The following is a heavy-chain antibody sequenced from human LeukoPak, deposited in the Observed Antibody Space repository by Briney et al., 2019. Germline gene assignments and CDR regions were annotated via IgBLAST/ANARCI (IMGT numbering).Heavy chain of an antibody. Sequence: GGPLRLSCAASGFTFSDYYMSWLRQAPGKGREWVSYISSSSSFTNHADSVKGRFTISRDNAKNSLYLHMNSLRAEDTAVYYCARDGMSDYDYFDYWGQGALVTVSS. CDR3: ARDGMSDYDYFDY. CDR2: ISSSSSFT. J-gene: IGHJ4*02. V-gene: IGHV3-11*05. CDR1: GFTFSDYY. D-gene: IGHD5-12*01.